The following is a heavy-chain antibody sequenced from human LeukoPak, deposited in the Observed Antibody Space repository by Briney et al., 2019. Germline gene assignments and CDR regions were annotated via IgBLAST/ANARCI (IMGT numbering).Heavy chain of an antibody. V-gene: IGHV4-4*07. D-gene: IGHD6-13*01. J-gene: IGHJ4*02. CDR1: GGSISSYY. Sequence: SETLSLTCTVSGGSISSYYWSWIRQPAGKGLEWIGRIYTSGSTNYNPSLKSRVTMSVDTSKNQFSLKLSSVTAADTAVYYCATQIGYSSSWYWGGPNDYWGQGTLVTVSS. CDR3: ATQIGYSSSWYWGGPNDY. CDR2: IYTSGST.